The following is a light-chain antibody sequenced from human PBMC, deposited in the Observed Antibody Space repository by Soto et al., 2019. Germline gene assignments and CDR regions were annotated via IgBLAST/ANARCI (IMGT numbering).Light chain of an antibody. CDR2: EDN. V-gene: IGLV6-57*01. Sequence: NFMLTQPHSMSESPGKTVTISCTRSGGTSATAYVQWYQQRPGSSPTTIIYEDNRRPSGIPARFSASVDSSSNSASLTISGLMAEDEADYYCQSSDNLIQVFGGGTKVTVL. J-gene: IGLJ2*01. CDR3: QSSDNLIQV. CDR1: GGTSATAY.